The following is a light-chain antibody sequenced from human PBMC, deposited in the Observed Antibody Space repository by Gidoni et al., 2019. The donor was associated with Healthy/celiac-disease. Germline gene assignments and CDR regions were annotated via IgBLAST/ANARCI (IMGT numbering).Light chain of an antibody. Sequence: EIVLTQSPATLSLSPGDRATLSCRASQSVSSYLAWYQQKPCQAPRLLIYDASNRATGIPARFSDSGSGTDFTLTISSLEPEDFAVYYCQQRSNWPPFTFGPGTKVDIK. V-gene: IGKV3-11*01. CDR2: DAS. CDR1: QSVSSY. J-gene: IGKJ3*01. CDR3: QQRSNWPPFT.